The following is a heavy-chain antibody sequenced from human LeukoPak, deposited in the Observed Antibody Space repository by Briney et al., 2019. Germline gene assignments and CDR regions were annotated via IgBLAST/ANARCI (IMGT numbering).Heavy chain of an antibody. CDR1: GGSISSYY. D-gene: IGHD4-17*01. Sequence: SETLSLTCTVSGGSISSYYWSWIRPPPGKGLEWIGYIYYSGSTNYNPSLKSRVTISVDTSKNQFSLKLSSVTAADTAVYYCARAEYGDPFDYWGQGTLVTVSS. CDR3: ARAEYGDPFDY. V-gene: IGHV4-59*01. J-gene: IGHJ4*02. CDR2: IYYSGST.